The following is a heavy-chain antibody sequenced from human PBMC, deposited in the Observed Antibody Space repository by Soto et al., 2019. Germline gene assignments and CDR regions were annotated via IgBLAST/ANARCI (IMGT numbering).Heavy chain of an antibody. D-gene: IGHD3-10*01. V-gene: IGHV3-48*03. J-gene: IGHJ4*02. Sequence: GGSLRLSCAASGFTFSSYEMNWVRQAPGKGLEWVSYISSSVSTIYYADSVKGRFTISRDNAKNSLYLQMNSLRAEDTAVYYCARVALIGEHFDYWGQGTLVPVSS. CDR1: GFTFSSYE. CDR3: ARVALIGEHFDY. CDR2: ISSSVSTI.